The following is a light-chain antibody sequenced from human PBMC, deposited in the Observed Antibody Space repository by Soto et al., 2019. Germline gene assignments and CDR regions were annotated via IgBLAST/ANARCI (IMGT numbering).Light chain of an antibody. CDR1: QTISSW. J-gene: IGKJ1*01. CDR3: HQSYIIPWM. Sequence: DIQMTQSPSTLSGSVGDRVTITCRARQTISSWLAWYQQKPGKAPKLLIYAASSLESGVPSRFTGSGTGTDFTLTISSLQPEDFATYFCHQSYIIPWMFGQGTKVDIK. CDR2: AAS. V-gene: IGKV1-5*01.